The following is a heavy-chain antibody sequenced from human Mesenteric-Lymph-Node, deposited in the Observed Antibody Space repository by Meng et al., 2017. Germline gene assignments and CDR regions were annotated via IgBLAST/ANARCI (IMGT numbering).Heavy chain of an antibody. V-gene: IGHV4-59*08. CDR2: IYYSGST. Sequence: AELRQAGPGVAQPSETLAFSGTVSGGSSSSYYWSWVRRPQGKGREWIGHIYYSGSTNYNPSLKSRVTISVDTSKNQLSLQLNAATPEDTAVYYCARHNGGTYRFNCWGQGTLVTVSS. CDR1: GGSSSSYY. D-gene: IGHD1-26*01. J-gene: IGHJ4*02. CDR3: ARHNGGTYRFNC.